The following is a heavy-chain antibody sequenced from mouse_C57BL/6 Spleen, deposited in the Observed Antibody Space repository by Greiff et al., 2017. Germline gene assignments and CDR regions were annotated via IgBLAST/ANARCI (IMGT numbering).Heavy chain of an antibody. CDR1: GYTFTSYW. Sequence: VQLQQSGAELVKPGASVKLSCKASGYTFTSYWMHWVKQRPGQGLEWIGYINPSSGYTKYNQKFKDKATLTVDKSYSTAYMQLSSLTYEDSAVYYCASARRDSGFAYWGQGTLVTVSA. J-gene: IGHJ3*01. V-gene: IGHV1-7*01. CDR3: ASARRDSGFAY. CDR2: INPSSGYT.